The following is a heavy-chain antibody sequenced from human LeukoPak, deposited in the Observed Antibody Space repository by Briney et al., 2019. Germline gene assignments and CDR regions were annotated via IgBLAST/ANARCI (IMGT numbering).Heavy chain of an antibody. CDR1: GFTFSSYA. CDR2: ISYDGSNK. V-gene: IGHV3-30*04. CDR3: ARGGWELLMPHAFDI. D-gene: IGHD1-26*01. Sequence: PGGSLRLSCAASGFTFSSYAMHWVRQAPGKGLEWVAVISYDGSNKYYADSVKGRFTISRDNSKNTLYLQMNSLRAEDTAVYYCARGGWELLMPHAFDIWGQGTVVTVSS. J-gene: IGHJ3*02.